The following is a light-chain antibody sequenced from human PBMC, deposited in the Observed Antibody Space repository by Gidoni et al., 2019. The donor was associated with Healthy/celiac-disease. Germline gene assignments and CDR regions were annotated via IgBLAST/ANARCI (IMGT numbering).Light chain of an antibody. Sequence: DIVMTQSPDSLAVSLGERATINCKSSQSVLYSSNNKNYLAWYQQKPGQPPKLLIYWASTRESGVPDRFSGSGSGTDFTLTISSLQAEDVAVYYCQQYPGTFGQXTKVEIK. V-gene: IGKV4-1*01. CDR1: QSVLYSSNNKNY. CDR2: WAS. J-gene: IGKJ1*01. CDR3: QQYPGT.